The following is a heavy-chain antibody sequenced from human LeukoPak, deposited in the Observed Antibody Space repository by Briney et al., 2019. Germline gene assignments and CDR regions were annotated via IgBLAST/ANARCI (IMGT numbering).Heavy chain of an antibody. J-gene: IGHJ4*02. CDR3: ARTNLGGDY. V-gene: IGHV1-18*01. D-gene: IGHD3-16*01. CDR1: GGTFSSYA. Sequence: ASVNVSCKASGGTFSSYAISWVRQAPGQGLEWMGWISVYNGKTNYAQKLQGRVTMTTDTSTSTAYMELRSLRSDDTAVYYCARTNLGGDYWGQGTLVTVSS. CDR2: ISVYNGKT.